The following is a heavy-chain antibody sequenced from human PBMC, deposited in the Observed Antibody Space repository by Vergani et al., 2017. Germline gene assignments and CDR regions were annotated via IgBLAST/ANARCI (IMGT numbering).Heavy chain of an antibody. Sequence: QVQLQESGPGLVKSSETLALTCSVSFDSIRNLYCNWIRQPPGKGLEGIGSIHYSDHTNYNPSLKTRVTISVDTSKNQFSLTLTSVTAADTAVYFCASDTHSGQRADRWGQGILVTVTS. CDR3: ASDTHSGQRADR. D-gene: IGHD6-19*01. CDR1: FDSIRNLY. J-gene: IGHJ5*02. CDR2: IHYSDHT. V-gene: IGHV4-59*11.